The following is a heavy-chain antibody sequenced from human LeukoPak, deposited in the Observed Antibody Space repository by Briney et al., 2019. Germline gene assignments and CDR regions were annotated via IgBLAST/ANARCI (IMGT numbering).Heavy chain of an antibody. CDR2: INPDSGTT. J-gene: IGHJ6*03. Sequence: ASVKVSCKASGYNFNGYYIHWIRQAPGQGLEWMGWINPDSGTTHSAEKFQGRITMTRDTSIKTAYMALKRLKTDDTALYYCARDLAEAVVAATRFGYYYYYMDVWGKGTTVTVSS. V-gene: IGHV1-2*02. D-gene: IGHD2-15*01. CDR1: GYNFNGYY. CDR3: ARDLAEAVVAATRFGYYYYYMDV.